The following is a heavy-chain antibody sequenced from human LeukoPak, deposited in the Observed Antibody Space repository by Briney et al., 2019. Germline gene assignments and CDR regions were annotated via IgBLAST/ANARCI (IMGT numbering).Heavy chain of an antibody. CDR3: AREGWELTNWYFDL. Sequence: SQTLSLTCTVSGGSISSGDYYWSWIRQPPGKGLEWIGYIYYSGSTYYNPSLKSRVTISVDTPKNQFSLKLSSVTAADTAVYYCAREGWELTNWYFDLWGRGTLVTVSS. CDR2: IYYSGST. J-gene: IGHJ2*01. V-gene: IGHV4-30-4*01. D-gene: IGHD1-26*01. CDR1: GGSISSGDYY.